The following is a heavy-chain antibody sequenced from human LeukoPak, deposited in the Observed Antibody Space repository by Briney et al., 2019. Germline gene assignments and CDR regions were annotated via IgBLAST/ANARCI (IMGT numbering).Heavy chain of an antibody. CDR3: ASSGVVGATDDYYYYGMEV. Sequence: GGSLRLSCAASGFTVSSNYMSWVRQAPGKGLEWVSVIYSGDITYYADSVKGRFTISRDNSKNTLYLQMSSLRAEDTAVYYCASSGVVGATDDYYYYGMEVWGQGTTVTVSS. CDR2: IYSGDIT. V-gene: IGHV3-53*01. J-gene: IGHJ6*02. D-gene: IGHD1-26*01. CDR1: GFTVSSNY.